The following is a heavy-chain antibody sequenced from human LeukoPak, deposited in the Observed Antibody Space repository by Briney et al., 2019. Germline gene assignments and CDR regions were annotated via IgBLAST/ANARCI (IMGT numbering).Heavy chain of an antibody. Sequence: ASVKVSCKVSGYTLTELSMHWVRQAPGEGLEWMGGFDPEDGETIYAQKFQGRVTMTEDTSTDTAYMELSSLRSEDTAVYYCATSLDSGYYYDFDYWGQGTLVTVSS. J-gene: IGHJ4*02. CDR3: ATSLDSGYYYDFDY. CDR2: FDPEDGET. D-gene: IGHD3-22*01. V-gene: IGHV1-24*01. CDR1: GYTLTELS.